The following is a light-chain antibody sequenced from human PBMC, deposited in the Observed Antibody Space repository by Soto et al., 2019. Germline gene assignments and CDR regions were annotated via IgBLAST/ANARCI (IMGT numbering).Light chain of an antibody. CDR2: EVS. Sequence: QSVLTQPPSVSAAPGQKVTISCSGSSSNIGGNSVSWYQQLPGTAPKLMIYEVSNRPSGVSNRFSGSKSGNTASLTISGLQAEDEADYYCSSYRSSSPPYVFGPGTKVTVL. J-gene: IGLJ1*01. CDR3: SSYRSSSPPYV. CDR1: SSNIGGNS. V-gene: IGLV2-14*01.